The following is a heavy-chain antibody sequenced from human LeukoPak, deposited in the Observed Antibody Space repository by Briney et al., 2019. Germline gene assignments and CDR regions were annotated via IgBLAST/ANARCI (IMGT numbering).Heavy chain of an antibody. CDR2: SHYSGSS. Sequence: SETLSLTCTVSIGPISSSSYYWGWIRQPPGKGLEWIGSSHYSGSSYNNPSLKSRVTLSVDTSKNQFSLKLNSVTAADTAVYYCARHGYTSGWYRFDPWGQGTLVTVSS. V-gene: IGHV4-39*01. CDR1: IGPISSSSYY. J-gene: IGHJ5*02. D-gene: IGHD6-19*01. CDR3: ARHGYTSGWYRFDP.